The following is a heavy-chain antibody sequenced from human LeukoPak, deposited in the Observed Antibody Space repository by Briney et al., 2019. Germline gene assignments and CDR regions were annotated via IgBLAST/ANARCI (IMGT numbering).Heavy chain of an antibody. Sequence: SETLSLTCAVYGGSFSGYYWSWIRQPPGKGLEWIGEINHSGSTNYNPSLKSRVTISVDTSKNQFSLKLSSVTAADTAVYYCARVPLWFGELLRDAFDIWGQGTMDTVFS. D-gene: IGHD3-10*01. V-gene: IGHV4-34*01. CDR3: ARVPLWFGELLRDAFDI. CDR1: GGSFSGYY. J-gene: IGHJ3*02. CDR2: INHSGST.